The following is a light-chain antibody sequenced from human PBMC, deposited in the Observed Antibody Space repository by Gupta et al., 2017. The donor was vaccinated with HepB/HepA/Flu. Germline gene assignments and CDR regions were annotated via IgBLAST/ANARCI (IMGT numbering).Light chain of an antibody. Sequence: SYVLTQPPSVSVAPGKTAKITCGGNNIGTKSVHWYRQKPGQAPVLVVYDNNDRPSGIPERFSGANSGSTATLTISRVEAGDEADYFCQVWHSSSDHYVFGTGTKVTVL. CDR3: QVWHSSSDHYV. V-gene: IGLV3-21*03. CDR1: NIGTKS. J-gene: IGLJ1*01. CDR2: DNN.